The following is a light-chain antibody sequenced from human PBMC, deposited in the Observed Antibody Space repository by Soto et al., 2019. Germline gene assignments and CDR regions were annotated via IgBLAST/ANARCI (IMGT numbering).Light chain of an antibody. J-gene: IGLJ2*01. Sequence: QSVLTQPRSVSGSPGQSVTISCTGASNNVGGYNYVSWYQHHPGKVPQLIIYDVTKRPSGVPDRFSGSKSGNTASLTISGLQVEDEADYYCFSYAGTYTWIFGGGTKLTVL. V-gene: IGLV2-11*01. CDR1: SNNVGGYNY. CDR3: FSYAGTYTWI. CDR2: DVT.